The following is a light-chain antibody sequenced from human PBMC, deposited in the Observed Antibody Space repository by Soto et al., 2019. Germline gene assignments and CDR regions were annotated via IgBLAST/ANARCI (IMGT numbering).Light chain of an antibody. Sequence: EIVLTQSPGTLSLSPGERATLSCRASQSVSSSYLAWYQQKPGQGPWLLIYGASSRATGIPDRFSGSGSGTDFTLTISRLEPEDFAVYYCQQYGSSPVYTFGQGTKLEIK. CDR2: GAS. V-gene: IGKV3-20*01. J-gene: IGKJ2*01. CDR1: QSVSSSY. CDR3: QQYGSSPVYT.